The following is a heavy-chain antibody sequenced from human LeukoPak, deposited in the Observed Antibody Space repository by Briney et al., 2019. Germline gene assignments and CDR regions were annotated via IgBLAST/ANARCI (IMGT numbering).Heavy chain of an antibody. J-gene: IGHJ4*02. CDR3: ARSDRRWLQSAFDY. V-gene: IGHV4-34*01. Sequence: SETLSLTCAVYGGSFSGYYWSWIRQPPGKGLEWIGEINHSGSTNYNPSLKSRVTISVDTSRNQFSLKLSSVTAADTAVYYCARSDRRWLQSAFDYWGQGTLVTVSS. D-gene: IGHD5-24*01. CDR1: GGSFSGYY. CDR2: INHSGST.